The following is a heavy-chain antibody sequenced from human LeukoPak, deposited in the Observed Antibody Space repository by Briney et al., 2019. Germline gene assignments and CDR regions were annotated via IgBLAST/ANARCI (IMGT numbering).Heavy chain of an antibody. V-gene: IGHV3-23*01. CDR3: AKGGLNWAYWYFDL. D-gene: IGHD7-27*01. CDR1: GFTFSSYG. Sequence: GGSLRLSCAASGFTFSSYGMRWVRQAPGKGLEWVSGISVSGGSTYYADSVKGQFTISRDNSKNTLYLQMNSLRAEDTAVYYCAKGGLNWAYWYFDLWGRGTLVTVSS. J-gene: IGHJ2*01. CDR2: ISVSGGST.